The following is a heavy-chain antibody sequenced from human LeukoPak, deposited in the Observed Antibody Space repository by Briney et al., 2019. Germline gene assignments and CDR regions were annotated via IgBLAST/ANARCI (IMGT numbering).Heavy chain of an antibody. CDR1: GYTFSTYG. J-gene: IGHJ6*03. CDR2: ISTYNGDT. D-gene: IGHD3-10*01. Sequence: GASVTVSCKASGYTFSTYGISWVRQAPGQGLEWMGWISTYNGDTNYSQKLQGRVTMNTDTSTSTAYMELRSLRSDDTAVYYCSRLGTYYYGSGSYSPDYFYYMDVWGKGTTVTVSS. V-gene: IGHV1-18*01. CDR3: SRLGTYYYGSGSYSPDYFYYMDV.